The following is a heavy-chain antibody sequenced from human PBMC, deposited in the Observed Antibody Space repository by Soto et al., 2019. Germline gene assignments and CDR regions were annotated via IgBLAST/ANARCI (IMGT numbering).Heavy chain of an antibody. Sequence: QVQLQESGPGLVKPSETLSLTCVVSGGSIGSHYWSWIQQPPGGGLEWIGYVHYGGSTNYNPSLKSRVTMSVDTSKNQFYLNLSSVTAADTALYFCARRDYSTSSLGPFDYWGQGILVTVSS. J-gene: IGHJ4*02. CDR2: VHYGGST. V-gene: IGHV4-59*11. D-gene: IGHD6-6*01. CDR1: GGSIGSHY. CDR3: ARRDYSTSSLGPFDY.